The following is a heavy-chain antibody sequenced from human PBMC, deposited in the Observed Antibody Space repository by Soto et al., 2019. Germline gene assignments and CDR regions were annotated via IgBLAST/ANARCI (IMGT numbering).Heavy chain of an antibody. CDR1: SGSITSSNW. D-gene: IGHD5-12*01. CDR2: VSHSGST. Sequence: QVQLQESGPGLVKPSGTLSLTCAVSSGSITSSNWWSGVRQPPGKGLEWIGEVSHSGSTNYIPSLKSRVTISVDKSRNQCSLRLNSVTAADTAVYYCARNRYGGYDFDFWGQGTLVTVSS. V-gene: IGHV4-4*02. J-gene: IGHJ4*02. CDR3: ARNRYGGYDFDF.